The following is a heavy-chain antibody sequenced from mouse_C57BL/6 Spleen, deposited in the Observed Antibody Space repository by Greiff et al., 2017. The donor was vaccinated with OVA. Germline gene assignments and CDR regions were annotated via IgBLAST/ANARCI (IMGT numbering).Heavy chain of an antibody. CDR2: IWTGGGT. Sequence: VQLVESGPGLVAPSPSLSITCTVSGFSLTSSAISWVRQPPGKGLEWLGVIWTGGGTNYNSALKSRLSISKDNSKSQVFLKMNSLQTDDTARYYCASSHYYGSSYWAMDYWGQGTSVTVSS. CDR1: GFSLTSSA. V-gene: IGHV2-9-1*01. CDR3: ASSHYYGSSYWAMDY. D-gene: IGHD1-1*01. J-gene: IGHJ4*01.